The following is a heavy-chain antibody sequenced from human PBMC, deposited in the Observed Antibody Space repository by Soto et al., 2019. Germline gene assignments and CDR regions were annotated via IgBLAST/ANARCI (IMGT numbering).Heavy chain of an antibody. J-gene: IGHJ6*02. CDR2: ISGSGGGT. CDR3: AKVLLAGTYYYYGMDV. D-gene: IGHD6-19*01. V-gene: IGHV3-23*01. Sequence: GGSLRLSCAASGFTFNNYAMNWVRQAPGKGLEWVSGISGSGGGTHYAGSVKGRFTISRDNSMNTLYLQMNSLRAEDTAVYYCAKVLLAGTYYYYGMDVRGQGPTVTVSS. CDR1: GFTFNNYA.